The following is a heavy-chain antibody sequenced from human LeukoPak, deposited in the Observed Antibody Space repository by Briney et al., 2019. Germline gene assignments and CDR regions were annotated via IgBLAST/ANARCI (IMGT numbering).Heavy chain of an antibody. CDR2: IRGSSTMR. CDR1: GFTFSSYS. J-gene: IGHJ1*01. D-gene: IGHD3-22*01. V-gene: IGHV3-48*04. Sequence: PGGSLRLSCAASGFTFSSYSMNWVRQAPGKGLEWVSYIRGSSTMRYYADSVKGRFTISRDNAKNSLYLQMNSLRAEDTAVYYCARDRVYYDSSGYYYGAEYFQHWGQGTLVTVSS. CDR3: ARDRVYYDSSGYYYGAEYFQH.